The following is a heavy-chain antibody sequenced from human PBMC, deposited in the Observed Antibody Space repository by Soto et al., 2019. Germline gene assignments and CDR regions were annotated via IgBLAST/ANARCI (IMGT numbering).Heavy chain of an antibody. D-gene: IGHD1-1*01. J-gene: IGHJ4*02. V-gene: IGHV4-39*01. CDR2: MYYSGSA. CDR3: ARHVGNSPPWS. Sequence: QLQLQESGPGLVKPSETLSLTCTVSGGSISSSNYHWGWIRQPPGKGLEWIGSMYYSGSAYYNPSRKSRVTISVDTSKNHFSLKLTSVTAADTALYHCARHVGNSPPWSWGQGTLVTVSS. CDR1: GGSISSSNYH.